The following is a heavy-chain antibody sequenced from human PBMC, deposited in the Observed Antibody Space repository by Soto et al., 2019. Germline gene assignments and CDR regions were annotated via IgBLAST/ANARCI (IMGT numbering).Heavy chain of an antibody. CDR3: ARQTADHYYFDY. CDR2: ISPTGGST. CDR1: GYTFTSYF. V-gene: IGHV1-46*03. Sequence: ASVKVSCKASGYTFTSYFLHWVRQAPGQGLEWMGIISPTGGSTTYSQKFQGRVSMTRDTSMSTVYMELSSLRSEDTAVYYCARQTADHYYFDYWAQGTLVTVSS. D-gene: IGHD7-27*01. J-gene: IGHJ4*02.